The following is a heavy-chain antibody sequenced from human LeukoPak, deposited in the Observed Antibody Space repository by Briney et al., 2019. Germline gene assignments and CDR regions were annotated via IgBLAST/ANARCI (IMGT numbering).Heavy chain of an antibody. Sequence: ASVKVSCKASGGTFSSYAISWVRQAPGQGLEWMGGIIPIFGTANYAQKFQGRVTITADKSTSTAYMELSSLRSEDMAVYYCARTAAAAPLPYYYMDVWGKGTTVTVSS. D-gene: IGHD6-13*01. CDR2: IIPIFGTA. CDR3: ARTAAAAPLPYYYMDV. V-gene: IGHV1-69*06. J-gene: IGHJ6*03. CDR1: GGTFSSYA.